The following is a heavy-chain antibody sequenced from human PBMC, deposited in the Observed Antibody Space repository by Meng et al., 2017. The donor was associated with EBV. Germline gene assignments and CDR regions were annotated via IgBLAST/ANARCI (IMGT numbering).Heavy chain of an antibody. Sequence: QVQLVQSGAEVKKPGASVKVSCKASGYPFTSYAMHWVRQAPGQRLEWMGWINAGNGNTKYSQKFQGRVTITRDTSASTAYMELSSLRSEDTAVYYCARRGGVADWSDPWGQGTLVTVSS. CDR3: ARRGGVADWSDP. J-gene: IGHJ5*02. CDR2: INAGNGNT. V-gene: IGHV1-3*01. D-gene: IGHD2-15*01. CDR1: GYPFTSYA.